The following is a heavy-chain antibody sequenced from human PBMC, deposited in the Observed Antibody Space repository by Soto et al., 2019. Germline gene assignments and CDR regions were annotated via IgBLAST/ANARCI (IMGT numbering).Heavy chain of an antibody. CDR3: VQTVAGDY. Sequence: EVQLLQSGGDLVQPGGSLRLSCAASGFTFSSYAMSWVRQAPGKGLEWVSAISGSGGSTYYADSVKGRFTISRDNSKNTVYLQMNSLRAEDTAIYYCVQTVAGDYWGQGTLVTVSS. V-gene: IGHV3-23*01. CDR1: GFTFSSYA. J-gene: IGHJ4*02. CDR2: ISGSGGST. D-gene: IGHD6-19*01.